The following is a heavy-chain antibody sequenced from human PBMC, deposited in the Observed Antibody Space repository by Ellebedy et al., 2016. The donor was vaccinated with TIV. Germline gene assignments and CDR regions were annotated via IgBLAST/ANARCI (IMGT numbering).Heavy chain of an antibody. D-gene: IGHD4-17*01. V-gene: IGHV3-7*03. Sequence: GESLKISCAASGFNFRSYWMTWVRQAPGKGLEWVASIRQDGYEKYNVDSVKGRFTISRDNAKNSLFLQMNSLRAEDTAVYYCARRASYGDYAVQVNPWFDPWGQGTLVTVSS. CDR3: ARRASYGDYAVQVNPWFDP. CDR2: IRQDGYEK. CDR1: GFNFRSYW. J-gene: IGHJ5*02.